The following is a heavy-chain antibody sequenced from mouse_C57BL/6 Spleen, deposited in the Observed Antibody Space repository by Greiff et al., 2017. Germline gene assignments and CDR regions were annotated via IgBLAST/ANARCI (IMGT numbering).Heavy chain of an antibody. D-gene: IGHD1-1*02. V-gene: IGHV14-4*01. CDR3: TDVGTYDFDY. CDR2: IDPENGDT. J-gene: IGHJ2*01. Sequence: EVQLQQSGAELVRPGASVKLSCTASGFTINDDYMNWVKQRPEQGLEWIGWIDPENGDTEYDSKFKGKATITADTSSNTAYLQLSSLTSEYTAVYNCTDVGTYDFDYWGQGTTLTVSS. CDR1: GFTINDDY.